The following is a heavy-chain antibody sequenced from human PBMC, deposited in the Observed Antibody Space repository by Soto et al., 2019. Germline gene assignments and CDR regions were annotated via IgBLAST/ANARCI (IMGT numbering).Heavy chain of an antibody. CDR1: GYTFTGYY. V-gene: IGHV1-2*02. CDR2: INPNSGGT. D-gene: IGHD6-25*01. CDR3: ARAKNYAATANY. Sequence: ASVKVSCKASGYTFTGYYMHWVRQAPGQGLEWMGWINPNSGGTNYAQKFQGRVTMTRDTSISTAYMELSRPRSDDTAVYYCARAKNYAATANYWGQGALVTVSS. J-gene: IGHJ4*02.